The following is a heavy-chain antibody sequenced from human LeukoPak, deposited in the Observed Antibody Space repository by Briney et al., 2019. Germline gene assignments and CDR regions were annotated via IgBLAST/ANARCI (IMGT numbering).Heavy chain of an antibody. CDR1: GGSISSYY. CDR3: ARHSGSGSYIFDY. J-gene: IGHJ4*02. CDR2: IYYSGST. Sequence: PSETLSLTCTVSGGSISSYYWSWIRQPPGKGLEWIGYIYYSGSTNYNPSLKSRVTISVDTSKNQFSLKLSPVTAADTAVYYCARHSGSGSYIFDYWGQGTLVTVSS. V-gene: IGHV4-59*08. D-gene: IGHD3-10*01.